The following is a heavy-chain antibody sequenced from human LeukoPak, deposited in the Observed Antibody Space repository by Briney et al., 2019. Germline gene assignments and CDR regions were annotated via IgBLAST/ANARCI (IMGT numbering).Heavy chain of an antibody. V-gene: IGHV3-23*01. D-gene: IGHD3-22*01. J-gene: IGHJ4*02. Sequence: GGSLRLSCAASGFTFSSYVVNWVRQAPGKGLEWVPAISGSGGSTFYADSVKGRFTISRDNSKNTLYLQMSSLRAEDTAVYYCAKDRGRYYDSSGYYWGYYFDSWGQGILVTVST. CDR1: GFTFSSYV. CDR2: ISGSGGST. CDR3: AKDRGRYYDSSGYYWGYYFDS.